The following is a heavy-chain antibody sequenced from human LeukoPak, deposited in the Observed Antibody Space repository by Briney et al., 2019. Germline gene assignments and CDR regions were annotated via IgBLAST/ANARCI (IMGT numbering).Heavy chain of an antibody. J-gene: IGHJ4*02. CDR3: ASWGQFSSSWYHVGY. CDR1: GYIFTNFY. Sequence: ASVKVSCKASGYIFTNFYMHWVRRAPGQGLEWMGIITPIGGNAMYAQKFQGRVSMTTDTSTNTVYMDLRSLRSDDTAVYYCASWGQFSSSWYHVGYWGQGTLVTVSS. V-gene: IGHV1-46*01. CDR2: ITPIGGNA. D-gene: IGHD6-13*01.